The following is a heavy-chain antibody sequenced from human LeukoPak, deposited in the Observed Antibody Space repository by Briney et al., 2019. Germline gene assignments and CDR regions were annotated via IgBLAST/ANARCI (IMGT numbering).Heavy chain of an antibody. Sequence: ASVKVSCKVSGYTLTELSMHWVRQAPGKGLEWMGGFDPEDGETIYAQKFQGRVTMTEDTSTDTAYMELSSLRSEDAAVYYCAIVTSILSDDFDPWGQGTLVTVSS. CDR1: GYTLTELS. J-gene: IGHJ5*02. V-gene: IGHV1-24*01. CDR2: FDPEDGET. CDR3: AIVTSILSDDFDP. D-gene: IGHD2-15*01.